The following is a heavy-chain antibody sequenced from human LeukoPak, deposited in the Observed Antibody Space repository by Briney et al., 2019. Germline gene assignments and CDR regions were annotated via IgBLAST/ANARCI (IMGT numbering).Heavy chain of an antibody. J-gene: IGHJ6*02. D-gene: IGHD3-3*01. Sequence: SETLSLTCTVSGGSISSYYWSWIRQPPGKGLEWIGYIYYSGSTNYNPSLKSRVTISVDTSKNQFSLKLSSVTAADTAVYYCARDYDFWSGYYTPYYYYGMDVWGQGTTVTVSS. V-gene: IGHV4-59*01. CDR2: IYYSGST. CDR3: ARDYDFWSGYYTPYYYYGMDV. CDR1: GGSISSYY.